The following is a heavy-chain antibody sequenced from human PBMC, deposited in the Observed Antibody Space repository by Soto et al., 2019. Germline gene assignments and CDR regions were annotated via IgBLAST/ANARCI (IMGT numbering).Heavy chain of an antibody. Sequence: PXETLSLTCAVYGGSFSGYYWSWIRQPPGKGLEWIGEINHSGSTNYNPSLKSRVTISVDTSKNQFSLKLSSVTAADTAVYYCARGRRYSSSSGYYYYGMDVWGQGTTVTVSS. J-gene: IGHJ6*02. CDR2: INHSGST. V-gene: IGHV4-34*01. D-gene: IGHD6-6*01. CDR3: ARGRRYSSSSGYYYYGMDV. CDR1: GGSFSGYY.